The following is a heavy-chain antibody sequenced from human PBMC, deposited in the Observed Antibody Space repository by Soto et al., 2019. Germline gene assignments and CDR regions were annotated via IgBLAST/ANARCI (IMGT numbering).Heavy chain of an antibody. CDR3: ARVGQAAWYFAL. Sequence: EVQLVESGGGLVQPGGSLRLSCAASGFSFSSYWMHWVSQAPGKGLVWVSRIKTDGSIITYADSVKGRFTISRANAKKRLYMQMNTPSAEDTAIYYCARVGQAAWYFALWGRGPLVTVSS. J-gene: IGHJ2*01. D-gene: IGHD1-26*01. V-gene: IGHV3-74*01. CDR1: GFSFSSYW. CDR2: IKTDGSII.